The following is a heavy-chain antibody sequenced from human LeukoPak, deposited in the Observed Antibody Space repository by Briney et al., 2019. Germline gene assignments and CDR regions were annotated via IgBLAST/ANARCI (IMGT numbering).Heavy chain of an antibody. V-gene: IGHV4-39*01. J-gene: IGHJ6*03. CDR1: GGSISSSSYY. CDR3: ASVVRGVLNYYMDV. CDR2: IYYSGST. Sequence: PSETLSLTCTVSGGSISSSSYYWGWIRQPPGKGLEWIGSIYYSGSTYYNPSLKGRVTISVDTSKNQFSLKLSSVTAADTAVYYCASVVRGVLNYYMDVWGKGTTVTISS. D-gene: IGHD3-10*01.